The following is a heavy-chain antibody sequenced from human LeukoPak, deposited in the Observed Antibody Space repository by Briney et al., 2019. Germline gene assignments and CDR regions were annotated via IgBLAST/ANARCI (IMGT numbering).Heavy chain of an antibody. D-gene: IGHD1-26*01. Sequence: SETLSLTCTVSGDSITYYYWNWIRQPPGKGLEWIGYIYYSGSASYNPSLKSRVTISVDTSKNQFSLKLTSVTAADTAVYYCARGHYSGSYPLYWLDPWGQGTLVTVSS. CDR1: GDSITYYY. CDR2: IYYSGSA. V-gene: IGHV4-59*01. J-gene: IGHJ5*02. CDR3: ARGHYSGSYPLYWLDP.